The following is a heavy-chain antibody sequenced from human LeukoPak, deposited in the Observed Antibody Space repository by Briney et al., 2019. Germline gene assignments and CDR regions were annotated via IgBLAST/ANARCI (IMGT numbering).Heavy chain of an antibody. CDR3: ARDLAYDSSGPTDY. CDR1: GYTFTSYG. V-gene: IGHV1-18*01. Sequence: ASVTVSCKASGYTFTSYGISWVRQAPGQGLEWMGWIGAYNGNTNYAQKLQGRVTMTTDTSTSTAYMELRSLRSDDTAVYYCARDLAYDSSGPTDYWGQGTLVTVSS. J-gene: IGHJ4*02. D-gene: IGHD3-22*01. CDR2: IGAYNGNT.